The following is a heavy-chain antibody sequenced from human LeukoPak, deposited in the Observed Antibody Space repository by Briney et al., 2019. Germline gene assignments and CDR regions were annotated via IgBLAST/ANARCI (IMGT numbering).Heavy chain of an antibody. V-gene: IGHV3-21*01. CDR3: ASWAREDYYGSGSFFDY. J-gene: IGHJ4*02. D-gene: IGHD3-10*01. Sequence: GGSLRLSCAASGFTFSSYSMNWVRQAPGKGLEWVSSIISSSSYIYYADSVKGRFTISRDNAKNSLYLQMNSLRAEDTAVYYCASWAREDYYGSGSFFDYWGQGTLVTVSS. CDR2: IISSSSYI. CDR1: GFTFSSYS.